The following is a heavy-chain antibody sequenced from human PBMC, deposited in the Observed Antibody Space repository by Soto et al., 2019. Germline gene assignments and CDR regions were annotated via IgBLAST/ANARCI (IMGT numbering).Heavy chain of an antibody. CDR1: GFTVSSNY. Sequence: EVQLVESGGGLVQPGGSLRLSCAASGFTVSSNYMSWVRQAPGKGLEWVSVIYSGGSTYYADSVKGRFTISRDNSKNTLYLQMSSLRAEDTAVYYCARDLTVYCSGGSCYSAAADAFDIWGQGTMVTVS. V-gene: IGHV3-66*01. CDR3: ARDLTVYCSGGSCYSAAADAFDI. D-gene: IGHD2-15*01. CDR2: IYSGGST. J-gene: IGHJ3*02.